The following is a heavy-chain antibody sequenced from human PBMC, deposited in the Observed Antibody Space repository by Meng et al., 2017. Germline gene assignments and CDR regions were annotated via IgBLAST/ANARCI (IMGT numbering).Heavy chain of an antibody. CDR1: GFTFSSYS. D-gene: IGHD6-19*01. Sequence: QVESGGGLGKAGGSLRLSCAASGFTFSSYSMNWVRQAPGKGLEWVSSISSSSSYIYYADSVKGRFTISRDNSKNTLYLQMNSLRAEDTAVYYCVFQPVAGTGYDYWGQGTLVTVSS. CDR2: ISSSSSYI. V-gene: IGHV3-21*04. J-gene: IGHJ4*02. CDR3: VFQPVAGTGYDY.